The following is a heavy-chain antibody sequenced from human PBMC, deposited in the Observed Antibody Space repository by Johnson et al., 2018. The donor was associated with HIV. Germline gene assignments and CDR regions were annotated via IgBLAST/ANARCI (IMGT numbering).Heavy chain of an antibody. CDR2: ISWNSGSI. D-gene: IGHD3-22*01. Sequence: VQLVESGGGLVQPGRSLRLSCAVSGFTFDDYAMHWVRQAPGKGLEWVSGISWNSGSIGYAASVKGRFTISRDNAKHSLYLQMHRLSAEDTALYYCAKERGFYYYDSSGSGAFDIWGQGTMVTVSS. V-gene: IGHV3-9*01. J-gene: IGHJ3*02. CDR1: GFTFDDYA. CDR3: AKERGFYYYDSSGSGAFDI.